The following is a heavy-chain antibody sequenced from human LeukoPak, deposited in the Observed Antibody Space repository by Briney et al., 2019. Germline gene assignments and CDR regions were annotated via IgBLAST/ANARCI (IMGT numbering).Heavy chain of an antibody. D-gene: IGHD3-16*01. CDR1: GDSISTSNSY. CDR2: IYYSGNT. V-gene: IGHV4-39*01. CDR3: AILGLEFDY. Sequence: PSETLSLTCTVSGDSISTSNSYWGWIRQPPGKGLEWIGSIYYSGNTYYNASLKSRVTISVDTSKNQFSLKLSSVTAADTAVYYCAILGLEFDYWGQGTLVTVSS. J-gene: IGHJ4*02.